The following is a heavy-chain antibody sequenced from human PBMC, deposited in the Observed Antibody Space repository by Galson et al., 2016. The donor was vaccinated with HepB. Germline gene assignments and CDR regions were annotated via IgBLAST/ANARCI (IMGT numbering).Heavy chain of an antibody. CDR3: AREIPHMVHGGLDY. D-gene: IGHD2-2*02. J-gene: IGHJ4*02. CDR2: IWYDGSYK. V-gene: IGHV3-33*01. Sequence: SLRLSCATSGFTLTHYGMLWVRQALGKGLEWVAVIWYDGSYKYYADSVEGRFTISRDISENTVYLQMNSLRGEDTAVYYCAREIPHMVHGGLDYWGQGTLVTVSS. CDR1: GFTLTHYG.